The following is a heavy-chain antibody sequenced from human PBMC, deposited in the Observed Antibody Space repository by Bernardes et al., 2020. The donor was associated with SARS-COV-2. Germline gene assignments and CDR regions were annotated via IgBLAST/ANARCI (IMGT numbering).Heavy chain of an antibody. CDR3: AREGGGYYYFDY. D-gene: IGHD5-12*01. J-gene: IGHJ4*02. V-gene: IGHV4-61*02. Sequence: SETLSLTCSVSGASITTGSYYWNWIRQPAGKALEWIGRIYPSESTNYNPSLKSRVTISLDMSKNQFSLKLTSVTAADTAVYYCAREGGGYYYFDYWGQGNLVTVSP. CDR2: IYPSEST. CDR1: GASITTGSYY.